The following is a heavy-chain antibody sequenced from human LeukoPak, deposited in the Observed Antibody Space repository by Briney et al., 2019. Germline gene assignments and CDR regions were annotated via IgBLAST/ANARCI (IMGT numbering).Heavy chain of an antibody. CDR3: ARASRWSLDAFDI. CDR1: GGSISSGSYY. D-gene: IGHD2-15*01. CDR2: IYTSGST. Sequence: PSETLSLTCTVSGGSISSGSYYWSWIRQPAGKGLEWIGRIYTSGSTNYNPSLKSRVTISVDTSKNQFSLKLSSVTAADTAVYNCARASRWSLDAFDIWGQGTMVTVSS. J-gene: IGHJ3*02. V-gene: IGHV4-61*02.